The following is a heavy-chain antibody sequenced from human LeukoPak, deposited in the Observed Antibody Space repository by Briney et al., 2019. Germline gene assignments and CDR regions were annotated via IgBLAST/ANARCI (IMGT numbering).Heavy chain of an antibody. CDR2: IYYSGST. D-gene: IGHD5-18*01. CDR3: ARDSNSYGYTWDYYYGMDV. Sequence: SETLSLTCTVSGVSISSSSYYWGWIRQPPGKGLEWIGSIYYSGSTYYNPSLKSRVTISVDTSKNQFSLKLSSVTAADTAVYYCARDSNSYGYTWDYYYGMDVWGQGTTVTVSS. CDR1: GVSISSSSYY. J-gene: IGHJ6*02. V-gene: IGHV4-39*07.